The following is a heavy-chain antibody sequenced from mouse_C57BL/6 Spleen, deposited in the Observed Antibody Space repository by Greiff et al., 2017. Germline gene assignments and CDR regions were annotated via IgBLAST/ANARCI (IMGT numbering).Heavy chain of an antibody. CDR2: ISSGGSYT. V-gene: IGHV5-6*01. CDR3: ARHVERGYFDV. CDR1: GFTFSSYG. Sequence: EVKVVESGGDLVKPGGSLKLSCAASGFTFSSYGMSWVRQTPDKRLEWVATISSGGSYTYYPDSVKGRFTISRDNAKNTLYLQMSSLKSEDTAMYYCARHVERGYFDVWGTGTTVTVSS. J-gene: IGHJ1*03.